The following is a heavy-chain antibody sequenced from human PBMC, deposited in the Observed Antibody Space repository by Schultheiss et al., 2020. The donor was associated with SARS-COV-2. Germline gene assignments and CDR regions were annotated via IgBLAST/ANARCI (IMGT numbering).Heavy chain of an antibody. CDR3: ARRGYSYGCFDY. V-gene: IGHV3-33*01. J-gene: IGHJ4*02. CDR2: IWYDGSNK. D-gene: IGHD5-18*01. Sequence: GGSLRLSCAASGFTFSSYGMHWVRQAPGKGLEWVAVIWYDGSNKYYADSVKGRFTISRDNSKSTLYLQMNSLRAEDTAVYYCARRGYSYGCFDYWGQGTLVTVSS. CDR1: GFTFSSYG.